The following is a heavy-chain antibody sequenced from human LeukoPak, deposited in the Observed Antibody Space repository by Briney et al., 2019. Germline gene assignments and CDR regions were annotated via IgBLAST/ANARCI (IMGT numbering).Heavy chain of an antibody. CDR3: ARGRHYYDSSGYLESYYFDY. V-gene: IGHV4-34*01. J-gene: IGHJ4*02. D-gene: IGHD3-22*01. CDR1: GXXXXGYY. Sequence: HSETLSLTCAVYGXXXXGYYWSWIRQPXXXXXXXXXXIXXXGSTNYNPSLKSRVTISVDTSKNQFSLKLSSVTAADTAVYYCARGRHYYDSSGYLESYYFDYWGQGTLVTVSS. CDR2: IXXXGST.